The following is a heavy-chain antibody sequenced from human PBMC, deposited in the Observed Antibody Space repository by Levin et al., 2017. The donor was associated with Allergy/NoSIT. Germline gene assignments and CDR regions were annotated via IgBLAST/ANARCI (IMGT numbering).Heavy chain of an antibody. V-gene: IGHV1-69*13. CDR3: ARDHSSTERYFDS. Sequence: SVKVSCRSSGGTFSSDPISWLRQAPGQGLEWMGGIIPMYRTPNFAQSFQGRLMINADESTSTAFMEMTSLRYEDTAIYFCARDHSSTERYFDSWGQGTLVTVSS. D-gene: IGHD2-15*01. J-gene: IGHJ4*02. CDR2: IIPMYRTP. CDR1: GGTFSSDP.